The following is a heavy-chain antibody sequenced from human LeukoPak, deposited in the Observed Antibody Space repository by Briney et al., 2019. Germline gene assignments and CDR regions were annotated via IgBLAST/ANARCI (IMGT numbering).Heavy chain of an antibody. CDR1: GFTFSSYA. Sequence: GSLRLSCAASGFTFSSYAMSWVRQAPGKGLEWVSAISGSGGSTYYADSVKGRFTISRDNSKNTLYLQMNSLRAEDTAVYYCAKHKSMIVVVTADYWGQGTLVTVSS. CDR2: ISGSGGST. J-gene: IGHJ4*02. D-gene: IGHD3-22*01. V-gene: IGHV3-23*01. CDR3: AKHKSMIVVVTADY.